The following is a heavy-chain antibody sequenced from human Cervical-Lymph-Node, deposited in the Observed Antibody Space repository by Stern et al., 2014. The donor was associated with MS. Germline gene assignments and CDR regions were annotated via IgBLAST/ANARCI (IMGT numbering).Heavy chain of an antibody. J-gene: IGHJ4*02. V-gene: IGHV2-5*02. CDR1: GFSLDTSGVG. Sequence: QVTLRESGPTLVKPTQTLTLTCTFSGFSLDTSGVGVGWIRQPPGKALEWLALLYLDGDKRYSHSLNSRLNITKDTSKSQVVLTMTDMSPVDTATYYCAHRQGFAISPFDYWGQGSLVTVSS. CDR3: AHRQGFAISPFDY. CDR2: LYLDGDK.